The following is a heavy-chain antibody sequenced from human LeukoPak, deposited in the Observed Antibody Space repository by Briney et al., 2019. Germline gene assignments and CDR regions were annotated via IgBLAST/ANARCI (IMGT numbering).Heavy chain of an antibody. D-gene: IGHD2-2*02. Sequence: GGSLRLSCAASVFTFSNAWMSWVRQAPGKGLEWVGRIKSKTDGGTTDYAAPVKGRFTISRDDSKNTLYLQMNSLKTEDTAVYYCTTNPRYCSSTSCYTEEYFQHWGQGTLVTVSS. CDR3: TTNPRYCSSTSCYTEEYFQH. J-gene: IGHJ1*01. CDR1: VFTFSNAW. CDR2: IKSKTDGGTT. V-gene: IGHV3-15*01.